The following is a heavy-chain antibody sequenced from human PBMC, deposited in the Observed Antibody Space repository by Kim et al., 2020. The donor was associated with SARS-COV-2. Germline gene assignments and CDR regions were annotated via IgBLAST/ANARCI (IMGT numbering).Heavy chain of an antibody. D-gene: IGHD6-19*01. V-gene: IGHV3-30*15. CDR3: ARGAPQWLVRGAFDI. J-gene: IGHJ3*02. Sequence: ADSVKGRITISRDNSRKTRYLQMSSRGAEDTAVYYCARGAPQWLVRGAFDIWGQGTMVTVSS.